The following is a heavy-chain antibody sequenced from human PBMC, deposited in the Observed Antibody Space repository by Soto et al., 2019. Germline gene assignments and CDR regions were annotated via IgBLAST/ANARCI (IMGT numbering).Heavy chain of an antibody. Sequence: GGSLRLSCAASGFTFSDYYMSCIRQAPGKGLEWIGYSSNSGSFTRYADSVKGRFSISRDNAKKSLFLQIKSLRGEDTAIYYCVRSGDNYNLLEYSGQGTTVTVSS. CDR2: SSNSGSFT. J-gene: IGHJ4*02. CDR3: VRSGDNYNLLEY. D-gene: IGHD1-1*01. CDR1: GFTFSDYY. V-gene: IGHV3-11*06.